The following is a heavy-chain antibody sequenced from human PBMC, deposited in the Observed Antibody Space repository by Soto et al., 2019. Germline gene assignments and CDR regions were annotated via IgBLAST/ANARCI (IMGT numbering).Heavy chain of an antibody. V-gene: IGHV1-69*06. D-gene: IGHD1-26*01. CDR1: GANFSSYT. CDR2: LIPISGTA. CDR3: AREGGGSPTMYFFAY. J-gene: IGHJ4*01. Sequence: SVKASCKASGANFSSYTFSWVRPAPGQGLEWMGGLIPISGTAKYAQKFQGRVTIIADKSKSTAYMEGRSLRSEDTAVYYCAREGGGSPTMYFFAYWDQGTRVTVSS.